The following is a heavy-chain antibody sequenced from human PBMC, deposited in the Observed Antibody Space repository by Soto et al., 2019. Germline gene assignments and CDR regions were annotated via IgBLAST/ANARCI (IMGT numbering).Heavy chain of an antibody. V-gene: IGHV3-73*01. J-gene: IGHJ4*02. D-gene: IGHD6-13*01. CDR2: IRSKAKSYAT. CDR1: GFTFSGSA. CDR3: TRLGIAAAGTDY. Sequence: LRLSCAASGFTFSGSAMHWVRQASGKGLEWVGRIRSKAKSYATVYAASVKGRFTISRDDSKNTAYLQMNSLKTEDTAVYYCTRLGIAAAGTDYWGQGTLVTVSS.